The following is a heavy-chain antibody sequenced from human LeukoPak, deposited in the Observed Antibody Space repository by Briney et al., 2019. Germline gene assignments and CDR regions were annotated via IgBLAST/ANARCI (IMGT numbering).Heavy chain of an antibody. V-gene: IGHV5-51*01. D-gene: IGHD3-22*01. CDR1: GYKFTNYW. CDR3: ARYYYDSSGYDLDYFDY. CDR2: IYPGDSET. J-gene: IGHJ4*02. Sequence: GESLKISCQGSGYKFTNYWIGWVRQMPGKGLEWMGIIYPGDSETRYSPSFQGQVTISADKSISSAYLQWSSLKASDTAMYYCARYYYDSSGYDLDYFDYWGQGTLVTVSS.